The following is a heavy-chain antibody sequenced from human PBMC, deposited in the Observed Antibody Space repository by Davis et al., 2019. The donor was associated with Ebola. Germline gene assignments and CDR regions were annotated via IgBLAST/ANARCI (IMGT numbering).Heavy chain of an antibody. CDR1: GFTFSNAW. CDR2: LTSKTDGGTT. V-gene: IGHV3-15*07. Sequence: GESLKISCAASGFTFSNAWMNWVRQAPGKGREWVGRLTSKTDGGTTDYAAPVKGRFTISRDNSKNTLYLQMNSLKTEDTAVYYCTTDGYYDFWSGYYTGDYGGQGTLVTVSS. D-gene: IGHD3-3*01. J-gene: IGHJ4*02. CDR3: TTDGYYDFWSGYYTGDY.